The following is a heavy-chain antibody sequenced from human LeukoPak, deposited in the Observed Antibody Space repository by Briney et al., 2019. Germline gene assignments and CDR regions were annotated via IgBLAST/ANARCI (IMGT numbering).Heavy chain of an antibody. Sequence: SETLSLTCTVSGGSISSGTYHWSWIRQPAGKGLEWIGRVSSSGSTNYNPSLRSRVTISIDTSKNQFSLKLSSVTAADTAVYYCATYGSGSYPSVDYWGQGTLVTVSS. J-gene: IGHJ4*02. CDR3: ATYGSGSYPSVDY. CDR2: VSSSGST. D-gene: IGHD3-10*01. V-gene: IGHV4-61*02. CDR1: GGSISSGTYH.